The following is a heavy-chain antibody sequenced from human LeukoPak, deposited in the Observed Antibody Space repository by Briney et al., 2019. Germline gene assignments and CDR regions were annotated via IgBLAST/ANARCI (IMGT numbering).Heavy chain of an antibody. CDR3: GRGGGPKAPGEVFNY. V-gene: IGHV3-21*01. Sequence: PGGSLRLSCAASGFTFSSYSMNWVRQAPGKGLEWVSSISSSSSYIYYADSVKGRFTISRDNAKNSLYLQMNSLRADDTAVYYCGRGGGPKAPGEVFNYGGRGTLVPFSS. J-gene: IGHJ4*02. CDR2: ISSSSSYI. CDR1: GFTFSSYS. D-gene: IGHD3-10*01.